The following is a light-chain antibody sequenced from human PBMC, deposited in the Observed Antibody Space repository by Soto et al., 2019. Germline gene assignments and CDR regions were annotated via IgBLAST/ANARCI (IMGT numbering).Light chain of an antibody. CDR1: PSISRW. CDR3: QHYNGFSWT. J-gene: IGKJ1*01. V-gene: IGKV1-5*03. CDR2: QAP. Sequence: DLPITQSDPPLSEFVAARVTITCGAGPSISRWLAWFQQKLGKAPKLLIYQAPTLETGVPSRFSGSGSGTEVTLTISSLQPDDFATYYCQHYNGFSWTFGQGTKVDIK.